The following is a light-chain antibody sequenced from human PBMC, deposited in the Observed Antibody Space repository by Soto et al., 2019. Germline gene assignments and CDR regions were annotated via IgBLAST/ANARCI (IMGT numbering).Light chain of an antibody. Sequence: DIHMTQSPSSLSSSLGDRVTITCLASQSISSYLNWYQQKPGKAPKVLIYAASSLQSGVPSRFSGIGSGTDFTLSISSLQPEDFATYYCQQSYSGPLTFGGGTKVDIK. V-gene: IGKV1-39*01. CDR1: QSISSY. CDR3: QQSYSGPLT. J-gene: IGKJ4*01. CDR2: AAS.